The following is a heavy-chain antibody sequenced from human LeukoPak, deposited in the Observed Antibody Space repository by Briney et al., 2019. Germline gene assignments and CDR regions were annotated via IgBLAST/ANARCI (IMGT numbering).Heavy chain of an antibody. CDR2: ISYDGSNK. D-gene: IGHD3-22*01. CDR3: AKDRYDSSEGRIDY. J-gene: IGHJ4*02. CDR1: GFTFSNYG. V-gene: IGHV3-30*18. Sequence: GGSLRLSCAASGFTFSNYGMHWVRQAPGKGLEWVAVISYDGSNKYYADSVKGRFTISRDNSKNTLYLQMNSLRAEDTAVYYCAKDRYDSSEGRIDYWGQGTLVTVSS.